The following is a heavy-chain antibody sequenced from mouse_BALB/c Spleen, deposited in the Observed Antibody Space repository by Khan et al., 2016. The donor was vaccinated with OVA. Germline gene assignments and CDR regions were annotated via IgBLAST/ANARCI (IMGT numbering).Heavy chain of an antibody. CDR2: ISSGGDYT. V-gene: IGHV5-6*01. CDR1: GFTFSSYS. Sequence: EVELVESGGDLAKPGGSLKLSCAASGFTFSSYSMPWVRQTPDKRLEWVATISSGGDYTYYPDSVKGRFTISRDNAKNTLYLQMSSLKSEDTAMFCCADNLNGVFAYWGQGTLVTVSA. CDR3: ADNLNGVFAY. J-gene: IGHJ3*01. D-gene: IGHD1-3*01.